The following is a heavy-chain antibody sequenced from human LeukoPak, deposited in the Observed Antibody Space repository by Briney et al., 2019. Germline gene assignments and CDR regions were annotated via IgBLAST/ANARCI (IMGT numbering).Heavy chain of an antibody. CDR3: GILRRRDSSDAFDI. CDR1: GFTFSSYG. V-gene: IGHV3-30*03. J-gene: IGHJ3*02. Sequence: GGSLRLSCAASGFTFSSYGMHWVRQAPGKGLEWVAVISYDGSNKYYADSVKGRFTISRDNSKNTLYLQMNSLRAEDTAVYYCGILRRRDSSDAFDIWGQGTMVTVSS. D-gene: IGHD3-22*01. CDR2: ISYDGSNK.